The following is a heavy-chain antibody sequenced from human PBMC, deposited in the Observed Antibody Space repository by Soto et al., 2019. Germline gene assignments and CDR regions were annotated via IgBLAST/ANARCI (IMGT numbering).Heavy chain of an antibody. V-gene: IGHV3-30-3*01. CDR2: ISYDGSNK. Sequence: PGGSLRLSCAASGFTFSSYAMHWVRQAPGKGPEWVAVISYDGSNKYYADSVKGRFTISRDNSKNTLYLQMNSLRAEDTAVYYCAREVYSYGLDYWGQGTLVTVSS. CDR3: AREVYSYGLDY. CDR1: GFTFSSYA. J-gene: IGHJ4*02. D-gene: IGHD5-18*01.